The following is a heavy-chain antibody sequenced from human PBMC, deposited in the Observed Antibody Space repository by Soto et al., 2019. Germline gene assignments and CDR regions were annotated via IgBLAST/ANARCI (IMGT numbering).Heavy chain of an antibody. CDR3: ATDAHIVVVTAIGV. Sequence: GGSLRLSCAASGFTFSSYAISWVRQAPVKGLEWVSAISGSGGSTYYADSVRGRFSISRGNSKNTLYLQINSLICEYTAVYYCATDAHIVVVTAIGVRAQGTTVTVSS. D-gene: IGHD2-21*02. J-gene: IGHJ6*02. CDR1: GFTFSSYA. V-gene: IGHV3-23*01. CDR2: ISGSGGST.